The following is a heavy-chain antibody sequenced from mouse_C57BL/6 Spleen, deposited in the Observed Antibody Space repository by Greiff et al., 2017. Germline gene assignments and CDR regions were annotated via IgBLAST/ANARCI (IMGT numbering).Heavy chain of an antibody. J-gene: IGHJ4*01. V-gene: IGHV1-55*01. CDR3: ARDHYYGSSSYAMDY. D-gene: IGHD1-1*01. CDR2: IYPGSGST. CDR1: GYTFTSYW. Sequence: QVQLQQPGAELVKPGASVKMSCKASGYTFTSYWITWVKQRPGQGLEWIEDIYPGSGSTNYNEKFKSKATLTVDTSSSTAYMQLSSLTSEDSAVYYCARDHYYGSSSYAMDYWGQGTSVTVSS.